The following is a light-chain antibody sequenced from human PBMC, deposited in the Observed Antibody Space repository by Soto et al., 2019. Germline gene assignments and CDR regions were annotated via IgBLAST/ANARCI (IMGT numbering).Light chain of an antibody. CDR2: AAS. CDR3: QQRYSTLWT. Sequence: DIQMTQSPSTLSASVGDRVTITCRASQSISSYLNWYQQKPGKAPKLLIYAASSLQSGVPSRLSGSGSGKDFTLTISSLQPEDVATDDGQQRYSTLWTFGQGTKVDIK. J-gene: IGKJ1*01. V-gene: IGKV1-39*01. CDR1: QSISSY.